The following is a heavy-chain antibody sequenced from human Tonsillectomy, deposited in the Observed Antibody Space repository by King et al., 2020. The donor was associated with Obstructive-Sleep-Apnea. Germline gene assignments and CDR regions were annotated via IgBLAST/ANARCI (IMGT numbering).Heavy chain of an antibody. CDR3: ARGGGSSGYYFDY. V-gene: IGHV4-34*01. D-gene: IGHD3-22*01. CDR2: INHSGST. Sequence: VQLQQWGAGLLKPSETLSLSCAVYGGSFSGYYWSWIRQPPGKGLEGIGEINHSGSTKYNPSLKSRVTISVETSKNQLSLKLSSVTAADTAVYYCARGGGSSGYYFDYWGQGTLVTVSS. CDR1: GGSFSGYY. J-gene: IGHJ4*02.